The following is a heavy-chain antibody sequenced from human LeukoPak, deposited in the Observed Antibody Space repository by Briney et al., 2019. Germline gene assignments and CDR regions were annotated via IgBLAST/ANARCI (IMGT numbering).Heavy chain of an antibody. CDR1: GYTFSSYG. D-gene: IGHD2-15*01. V-gene: IGHV1-18*01. CDR3: ARDCSGGGCYSGDY. Sequence: GASVKVSCKASGYTFSSYGISWGRLAPGQGLGWMGWISAYNGNTNSAQKLQGRVPMTTDTSTSTAYMELRSLRSDDAAVYYCARDCSGGGCYSGDYWGQGTLVTVSS. CDR2: ISAYNGNT. J-gene: IGHJ4*02.